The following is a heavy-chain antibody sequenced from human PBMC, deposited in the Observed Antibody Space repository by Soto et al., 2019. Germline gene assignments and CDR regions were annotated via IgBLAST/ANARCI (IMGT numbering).Heavy chain of an antibody. Sequence: PSETLSLTCTVSGGSISNSSYYLGWIRPPPGKGLEWIGSIYYSGSTYYNPSLKSRVTISRDNAKNTLFLQMSSLRAEDTAVYYCVRDLSIMHYTSEADTDFWGQGTLVTVSS. CDR2: IYYSGST. D-gene: IGHD3-16*01. J-gene: IGHJ4*02. CDR1: GGSISNSSYY. CDR3: VRDLSIMHYTSEADTDF. V-gene: IGHV4-39*02.